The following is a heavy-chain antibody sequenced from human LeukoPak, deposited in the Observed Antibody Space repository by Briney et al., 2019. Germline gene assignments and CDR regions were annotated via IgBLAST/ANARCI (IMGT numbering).Heavy chain of an antibody. J-gene: IGHJ4*02. D-gene: IGHD6-13*01. CDR3: AKDTAAAGTNYFDF. CDR1: GFTFDDYA. CDR2: ISWNSGSI. V-gene: IGHV3-9*01. Sequence: GGSLRLSCAASGFTFDDYAMHWVRQAPGKGLEWVSGISWNSGSIDYADSVKGRFTISRDNAKNSLYLQMNSLRAEDTALYYCAKDTAAAGTNYFDFWGQGTLVTVSS.